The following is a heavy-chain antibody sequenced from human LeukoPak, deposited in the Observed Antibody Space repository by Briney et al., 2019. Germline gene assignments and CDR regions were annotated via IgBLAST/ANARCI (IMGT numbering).Heavy chain of an antibody. J-gene: IGHJ4*02. CDR3: ARDYYDSSGYAGGLDY. Sequence: KTGGSLRLSCAASGFTFSSYSMNWVRQAPGKGLECVSSISSSSSYIYYADSVKGRFTISRDNAKNSLYLQMNSLRAEDTAVYYCARDYYDSSGYAGGLDYWGQGTLVTVSS. D-gene: IGHD3-22*01. V-gene: IGHV3-21*01. CDR1: GFTFSSYS. CDR2: ISSSSSYI.